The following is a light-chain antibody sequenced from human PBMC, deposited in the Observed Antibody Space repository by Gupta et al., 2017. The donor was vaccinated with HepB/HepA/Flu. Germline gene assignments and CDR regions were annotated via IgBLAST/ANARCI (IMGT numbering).Light chain of an antibody. J-gene: IGKJ1*01. V-gene: IGKV3-15*01. CDR1: QSVSSN. Sequence: EIVMTQSPATLSVSPGERATLSCRASQSVSSNLDWYQRRPGQAPRLLIYDASTRANGIPDRFSGSGSGTDFTLTSSSRQSEDFAVYYWQQDSHLWTFGQGTKVEIK. CDR2: DAS. CDR3: QQDSHLWT.